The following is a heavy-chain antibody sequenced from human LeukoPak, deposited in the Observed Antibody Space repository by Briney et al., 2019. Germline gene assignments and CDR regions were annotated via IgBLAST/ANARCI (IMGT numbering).Heavy chain of an antibody. CDR3: AKDNDVAVAGGFDY. Sequence: PGGSLRLSCAASGFTFSSYGMHWVRQAPGKGLEWVAFIRYDGSNKYYADSVKGRFTISRDNSKNTLYLQMNSLRAEDTAVYYCAKDNDVAVAGGFDYWGQGTLVTVSS. D-gene: IGHD6-19*01. CDR1: GFTFSSYG. CDR2: IRYDGSNK. V-gene: IGHV3-30*02. J-gene: IGHJ4*02.